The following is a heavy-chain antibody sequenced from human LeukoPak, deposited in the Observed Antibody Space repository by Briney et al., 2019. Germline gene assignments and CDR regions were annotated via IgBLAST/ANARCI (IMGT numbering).Heavy chain of an antibody. CDR1: GFTFSSYA. J-gene: IGHJ3*02. D-gene: IGHD3-10*01. CDR2: ISGSGGST. Sequence: GGSLRLSCAASGFTFSSYAMSWVRQAPGKGLEWVSAISGSGGSTYYADSVKGRFTISRDNAKNLLYLQMNNLRVEDTAVYYCAREGMFRGVPDAFDMWGQGTMVTVSS. CDR3: AREGMFRGVPDAFDM. V-gene: IGHV3-23*01.